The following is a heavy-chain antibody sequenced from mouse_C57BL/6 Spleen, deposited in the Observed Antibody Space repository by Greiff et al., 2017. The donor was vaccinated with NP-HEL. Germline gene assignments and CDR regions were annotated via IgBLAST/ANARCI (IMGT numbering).Heavy chain of an antibody. CDR1: GFTFSDYG. Sequence: DVKLVESGGGLVKPGGSLKLSCAASGFTFSDYGMHWVRQAPEKGLEWVAYISSGSSTIYYADTVKGRFTISRDNAKNTLFLQMTSLRSEDTAMYYCARLITTVVATEAMDYWGQGTSVTVSS. D-gene: IGHD1-1*01. J-gene: IGHJ4*01. CDR2: ISSGSSTI. V-gene: IGHV5-17*01. CDR3: ARLITTVVATEAMDY.